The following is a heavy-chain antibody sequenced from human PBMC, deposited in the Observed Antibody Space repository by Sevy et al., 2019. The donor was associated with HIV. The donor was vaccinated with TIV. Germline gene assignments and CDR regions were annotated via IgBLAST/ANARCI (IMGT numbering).Heavy chain of an antibody. CDR2: ISYDGSTK. CDR3: AKGSRATDSAFDI. D-gene: IGHD3-22*01. Sequence: GGSLRLSCAASGFTFSNFGMHWVRQAPGKGLEWLAVISYDGSTKYYADSVKGRFTISRDNSKNTVHLQMNSLRTEDTAVYYCAKGSRATDSAFDIWGQGTMVTVSS. J-gene: IGHJ3*02. CDR1: GFTFSNFG. V-gene: IGHV3-30*18.